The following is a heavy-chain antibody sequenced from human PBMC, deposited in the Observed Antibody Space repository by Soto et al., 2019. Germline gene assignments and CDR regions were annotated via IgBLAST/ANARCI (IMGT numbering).Heavy chain of an antibody. Sequence: SETLSLTCGVSGGTVASSHWWSWVRQSPGRGLEWIGNVYHTGDTNFSPSLQSRVTFSVDKSNNQFSLRLTALTAADTAVYFCAREIVTAGGNNYFDPWGPGTLVTFS. V-gene: IGHV4-4*02. CDR1: GGTVASSHW. CDR2: VYHTGDT. CDR3: AREIVTAGGNNYFDP. J-gene: IGHJ5*02. D-gene: IGHD2-21*02.